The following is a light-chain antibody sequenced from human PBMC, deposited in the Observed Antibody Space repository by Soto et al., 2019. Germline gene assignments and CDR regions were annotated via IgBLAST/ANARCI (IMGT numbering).Light chain of an antibody. Sequence: QSALTQPPSASGSPGQSVTISCTGTSSDVGGYDYVSWYQQHPGKVPKLVIYEVTKRPSGVPDRFSGSKSANTASLTVSGLQAEDEADYYCNSYTSSHHLVFGGGTQLTVL. CDR2: EVT. CDR1: SSDVGGYDY. CDR3: NSYTSSHHLV. V-gene: IGLV2-8*01. J-gene: IGLJ2*01.